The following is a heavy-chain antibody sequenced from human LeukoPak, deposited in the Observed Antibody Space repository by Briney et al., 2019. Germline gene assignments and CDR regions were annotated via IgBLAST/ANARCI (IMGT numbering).Heavy chain of an antibody. CDR2: ISGSGGST. Sequence: GGSLRHSCAASGFTFSSYAMTWVRQAPGKGLEWVSGISGSGGSTYYADSVKGRFAISRDNSKNTPYLQMNSLRAEDTAIYYCAKANYYGSGSFYSESASFDYWGQGTLVTVSS. CDR1: GFTFSSYA. V-gene: IGHV3-23*01. D-gene: IGHD3-10*01. CDR3: AKANYYGSGSFYSESASFDY. J-gene: IGHJ4*02.